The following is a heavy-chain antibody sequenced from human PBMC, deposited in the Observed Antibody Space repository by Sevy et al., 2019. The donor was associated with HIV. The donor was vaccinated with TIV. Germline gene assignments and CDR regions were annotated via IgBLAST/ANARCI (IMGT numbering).Heavy chain of an antibody. Sequence: SETLSLTCTVSGGSISSYYWSWIRQPPGKGLEWIGYIYYSGSTNYNPSLKSRVTISVDTSKNQFSLKLSSVTAADTAVYYCARIGANPLVLPAIVYFDYRGQGTLVSVS. D-gene: IGHD2-15*01. CDR1: GGSISSYY. J-gene: IGHJ4*02. CDR2: IYYSGST. CDR3: ARIGANPLVLPAIVYFDY. V-gene: IGHV4-59*01.